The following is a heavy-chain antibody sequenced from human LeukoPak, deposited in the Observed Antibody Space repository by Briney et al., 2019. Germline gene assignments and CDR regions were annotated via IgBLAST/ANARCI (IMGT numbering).Heavy chain of an antibody. CDR2: ISSSGSTI. J-gene: IGHJ6*03. CDR3: AKYITVTTNSYYYYMDV. V-gene: IGHV3-11*01. Sequence: GGSLRLSCAASGFTFSDYYMSWIRQAPGKGLEWVSYISSSGSTINYADSVKGRFTISRDNSKNTLYLQMNSLRAEDTAVYYCAKYITVTTNSYYYYMDVWGKGTTVTVSS. D-gene: IGHD4-11*01. CDR1: GFTFSDYY.